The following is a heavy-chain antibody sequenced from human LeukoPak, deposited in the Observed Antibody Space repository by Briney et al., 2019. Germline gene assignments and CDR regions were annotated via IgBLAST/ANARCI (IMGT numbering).Heavy chain of an antibody. CDR1: GGTFSSYA. D-gene: IGHD3-22*01. CDR2: IIPIFGTA. J-gene: IGHJ4*02. V-gene: IGHV1-69*05. Sequence: ASVKVSCKASGGTFSSYAISWVRQAPGQGLEWMGGIIPIFGTANYAQTFQGRVTITTDESTSTAYMELSSLRSEDTAVYYCARDPGYYDSSGYYDSYFDYWGQGTLVTVSS. CDR3: ARDPGYYDSSGYYDSYFDY.